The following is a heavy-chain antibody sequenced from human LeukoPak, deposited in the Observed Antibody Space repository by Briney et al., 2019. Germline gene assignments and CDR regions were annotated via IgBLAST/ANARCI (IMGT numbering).Heavy chain of an antibody. J-gene: IGHJ4*02. CDR1: GFTFSSYA. V-gene: IGHV3-49*03. Sequence: GGSLRLSCAASGFTFSSYAMSWFRQAPGKGLEWVGFSRSKAYGGTTEYAASVKGRFTISRDDSKNIAYLQMNSLKTEDTAVYYCGSGSGWYSHDYWGQGTLVTVSS. D-gene: IGHD6-19*01. CDR2: SRSKAYGGTT. CDR3: GSGSGWYSHDY.